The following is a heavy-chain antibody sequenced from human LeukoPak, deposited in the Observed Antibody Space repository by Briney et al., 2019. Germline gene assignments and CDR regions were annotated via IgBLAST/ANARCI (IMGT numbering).Heavy chain of an antibody. D-gene: IGHD6-13*01. J-gene: IGHJ5*02. CDR1: GFTFSSYA. CDR2: ISGSGGST. CDR3: AKAGDTAAAGIPDWFDP. V-gene: IGHV3-23*01. Sequence: PGGSLRLSCAASGFTFSSYAVSWVRQAPGKGLEWVSAISGSGGSTYYADSVKGRFTISRDNSKNTLYLQMNSLRAEDTAVYYCAKAGDTAAAGIPDWFDPWGQGTLVTVSS.